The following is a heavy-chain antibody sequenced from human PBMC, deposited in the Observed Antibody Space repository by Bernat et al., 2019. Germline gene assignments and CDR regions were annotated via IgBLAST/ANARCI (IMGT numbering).Heavy chain of an antibody. CDR3: ARALRGIAARPTKPNYYYYYMDV. CDR1: GYTFTSYD. D-gene: IGHD6-6*01. Sequence: QVQLVQSGAEVKKPGASVKVSCKASGYTFTSYDINWVRQATGQGLEWMGWMNPNSGNTGYVQKFQGRVTMTRNTSISTAYMELSSLRSEDTAVYYCARALRGIAARPTKPNYYYYYMDVWGKGTTVTVSS. CDR2: MNPNSGNT. V-gene: IGHV1-8*01. J-gene: IGHJ6*03.